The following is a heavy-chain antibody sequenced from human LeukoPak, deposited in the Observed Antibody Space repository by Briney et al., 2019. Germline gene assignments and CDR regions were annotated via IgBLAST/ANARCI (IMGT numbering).Heavy chain of an antibody. CDR2: IYHSGNT. D-gene: IGHD1-26*01. Sequence: PSETLSLTCAVSGYSISSGYYWGWIRQPPGKGLEWIGSIYHSGNTYYNPSLKSRVTISVDTSKNQFSLKLISVTAADTAVYYCARGGVKWELLLDSWGQGTLVTVSS. CDR3: ARGGVKWELLLDS. V-gene: IGHV4-38-2*01. CDR1: GYSISSGYY. J-gene: IGHJ5*01.